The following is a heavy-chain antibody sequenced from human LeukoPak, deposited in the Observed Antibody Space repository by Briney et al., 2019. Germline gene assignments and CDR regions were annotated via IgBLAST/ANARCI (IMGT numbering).Heavy chain of an antibody. CDR3: ARIWSQPETQNTGGFDY. V-gene: IGHV4-39*07. J-gene: IGHJ4*02. CDR1: GGSISSSSYY. Sequence: SETLSLTCTVSGGSISSSSYYWGWIRQPPGKGLEWIGSIYYSGSTYYNPSLKSRVTISVDTSKNQFSLKLSSVTAADTAVYYCARIWSQPETQNTGGFDYWGQGTLVTVSS. D-gene: IGHD3-16*01. CDR2: IYYSGST.